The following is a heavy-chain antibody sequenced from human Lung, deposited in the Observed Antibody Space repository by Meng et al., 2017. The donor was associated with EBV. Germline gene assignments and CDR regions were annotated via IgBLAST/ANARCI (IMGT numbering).Heavy chain of an antibody. J-gene: IGHJ4*02. D-gene: IGHD2-15*01. Sequence: VHLLQPGPEVKKPGASGRVSCKASGYTFGSYGICWVRQAPGQGLEWMGWFVNYVDTYPAPKFQGRVTMTTDTHTNTAFMELRSLTSDDTAVYYCASGTPGRSYCDYWGQGTLVTVSS. V-gene: IGHV1-18*01. CDR2: FVNYVDT. CDR3: ASGTPGRSYCDY. CDR1: GYTFGSYG.